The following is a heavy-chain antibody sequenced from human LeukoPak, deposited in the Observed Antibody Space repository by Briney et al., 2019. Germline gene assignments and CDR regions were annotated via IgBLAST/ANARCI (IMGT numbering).Heavy chain of an antibody. CDR2: IDYSGST. CDR3: ARVDYYGSGSYLYWFDP. J-gene: IGHJ5*02. Sequence: SETLSLTCTVSGDSISGYYWSWIRQPPGKGLEWIGYIDYSGSTNYNPSLKSRVTISVDTSKSQFSLRLTSVTAADTAVYHCARVDYYGSGSYLYWFDPWGQGTLVTVSS. CDR1: GDSISGYY. V-gene: IGHV4-59*12. D-gene: IGHD3-10*01.